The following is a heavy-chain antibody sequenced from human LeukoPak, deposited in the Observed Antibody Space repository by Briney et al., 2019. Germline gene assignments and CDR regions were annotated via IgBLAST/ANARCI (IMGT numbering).Heavy chain of an antibody. CDR1: GGSISSGYHY. V-gene: IGHV4-39*01. CDR3: ARGDSSSWSLFDY. Sequence: SETLSLTCTVSGGSISSGYHYWGWIRQPPGKGLEWIGSIYESGRTHYNPSLRSRITISVDTSKNQFSLEVSYVTAADTAVYYCARGDSSSWSLFDYWGQGTLVTVSS. J-gene: IGHJ4*02. CDR2: IYESGRT. D-gene: IGHD6-13*01.